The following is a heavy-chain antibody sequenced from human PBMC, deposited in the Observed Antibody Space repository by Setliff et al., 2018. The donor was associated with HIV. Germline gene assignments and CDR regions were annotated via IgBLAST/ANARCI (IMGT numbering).Heavy chain of an antibody. D-gene: IGHD4-4*01. CDR3: ARWNFMTTVTFDY. Sequence: SQTLSLTCSVSGGSISGNAWSWIRQPPGKGLEWIGYMYTSGSANFNPSLKSRATISLDTSKNQFSLKLSSVTAADTAVYYCARWNFMTTVTFDYWGQGTLVTVSS. V-gene: IGHV4-4*08. CDR1: GGSISGNA. CDR2: MYTSGSA. J-gene: IGHJ4*02.